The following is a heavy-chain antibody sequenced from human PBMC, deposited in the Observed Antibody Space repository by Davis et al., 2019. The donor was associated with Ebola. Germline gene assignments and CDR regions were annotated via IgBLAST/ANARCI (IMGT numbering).Heavy chain of an antibody. CDR2: INQGGSVK. D-gene: IGHD1-7*01. Sequence: PGGSLRLSCAASGFTFSSYRMAWVRQTPGKGLECVANINQGGSVKDYVDSVKGRFTISRDNTKNSLFLQMNSLRVEETAVYYCARWNYAFDSWGQGTLVTVSS. V-gene: IGHV3-7*03. J-gene: IGHJ5*01. CDR3: ARWNYAFDS. CDR1: GFTFSSYR.